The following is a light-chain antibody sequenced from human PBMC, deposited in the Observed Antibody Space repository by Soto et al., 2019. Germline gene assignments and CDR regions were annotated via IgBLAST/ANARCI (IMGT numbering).Light chain of an antibody. J-gene: IGKJ1*01. Sequence: AIQMTQSPSSLSASVGDRVTITCRASQDIRNELGWYQQKPGKAPKALIYGVSNLQSGVPSRFSGSGSGTDFTLTISSLQPEDFAVYYCLQDHNYPRTFGQGTKVEIQ. V-gene: IGKV1-6*01. CDR3: LQDHNYPRT. CDR1: QDIRNE. CDR2: GVS.